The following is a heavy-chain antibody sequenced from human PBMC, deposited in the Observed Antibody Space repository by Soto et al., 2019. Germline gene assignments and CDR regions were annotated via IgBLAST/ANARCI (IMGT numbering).Heavy chain of an antibody. CDR2: IYYTGST. CDR3: ARLVATIGYYYYGMDV. Sequence: TVAGGTISSHDGRWIRKPQGKGLEWIGYIYYTGSTNYNPSLQSRVTISVDTSKNQFSLKLSSVTAADTAVYYCARLVATIGYYYYGMDVWGQGTTVTVSS. V-gene: IGHV4-59*08. D-gene: IGHD5-12*01. J-gene: IGHJ6*02. CDR1: GGTISSHD.